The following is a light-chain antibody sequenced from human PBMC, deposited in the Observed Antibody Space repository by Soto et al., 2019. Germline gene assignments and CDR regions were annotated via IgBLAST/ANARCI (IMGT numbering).Light chain of an antibody. CDR2: AAS. V-gene: IGKV1-12*01. CDR1: QGISSW. Sequence: DIQMTQSPSSVSASVGDRVTITCRASQGISSWLAWYQQKPGKAPKLLIYAASSLQSGVPSRFRGSGPGTDFTLRLSRLQPEDSATYYCHQANRFPLTFGGGTTVEIK. J-gene: IGKJ4*01. CDR3: HQANRFPLT.